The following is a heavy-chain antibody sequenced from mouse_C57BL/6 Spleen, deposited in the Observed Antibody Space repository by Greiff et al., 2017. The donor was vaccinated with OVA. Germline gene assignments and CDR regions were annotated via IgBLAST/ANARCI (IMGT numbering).Heavy chain of an antibody. CDR1: GYTFTSYW. J-gene: IGHJ2*01. CDR2: IYPSDSET. V-gene: IGHV1-61*01. D-gene: IGHD2-2*01. Sequence: QLKQPGAELVRPGSSVKLSCKASGYTFTSYWMDWVKQRPGQGLEWIGNIYPSDSETHYNQKFKDKATLTVDKSSSTAYMQLSSLTSEDSAVYYCARSVYYGYDFDYWGQGTTLTVSS. CDR3: ARSVYYGYDFDY.